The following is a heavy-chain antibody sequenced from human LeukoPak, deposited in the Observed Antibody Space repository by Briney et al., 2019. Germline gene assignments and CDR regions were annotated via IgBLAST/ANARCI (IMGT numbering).Heavy chain of an antibody. V-gene: IGHV4-39*01. Sequence: PSETLSLTCTVSGGSISSSSYYWGWIRQPPGKGLEWIGSIYYSGSTYYNPSLKSRVTISVDTSKNQFSLKLSSVTAADTAVYYCARQYRDWDDYADFDYWGQGTLVTVSS. CDR2: IYYSGST. CDR1: GGSISSSSYY. CDR3: ARQYRDWDDYADFDY. D-gene: IGHD4-17*01. J-gene: IGHJ4*02.